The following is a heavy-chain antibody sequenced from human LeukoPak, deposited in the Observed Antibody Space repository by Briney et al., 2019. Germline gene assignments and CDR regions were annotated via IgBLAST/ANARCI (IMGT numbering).Heavy chain of an antibody. J-gene: IGHJ4*02. D-gene: IGHD6-13*01. CDR2: IYPSDSDT. V-gene: IGHV5-51*01. Sequence: GASMKISCKGSGYSFTNNLIGWVRQLPGKVLEWMGIIYPSDSDTRYSPSFQGQATISADKSISTAFLQWSSLKASDTAMYYCARLGGRQQLANFWGQGTLVTVSS. CDR3: ARLGGRQQLANF. CDR1: GYSFTNNL.